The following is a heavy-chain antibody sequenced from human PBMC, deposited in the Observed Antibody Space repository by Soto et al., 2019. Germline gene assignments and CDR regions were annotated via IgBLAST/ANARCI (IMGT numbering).Heavy chain of an antibody. V-gene: IGHV4-59*01. Sequence: SETLSLTCAVYGGSFSGYYWSWIRQTPGKGLDWIGYIYYNRSPNYNPSLKSRLTISIDTSKSQFSLRLSSVTAADTAVYYCARQLPPYYYYAMDVWGQGTTVTVSS. CDR3: ARQLPPYYYYAMDV. J-gene: IGHJ6*02. D-gene: IGHD2-2*01. CDR1: GGSFSGYY. CDR2: IYYNRSP.